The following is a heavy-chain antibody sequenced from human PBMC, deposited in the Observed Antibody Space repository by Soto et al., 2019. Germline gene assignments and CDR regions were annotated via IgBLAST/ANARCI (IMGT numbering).Heavy chain of an antibody. CDR1: GFAFSRHG. CDR3: ARESRFLEWLSLNWFDP. J-gene: IGHJ5*02. CDR2: ISGDAFST. V-gene: IGHV3-64*01. D-gene: IGHD3-3*01. Sequence: GGSLRLSCAASGFAFSRHGLHWVRQAPGKGLEYVSAISGDAFSTYYANSVKGRFTISRDNSKNTLYLQMNSLGDEDTAVYYCARESRFLEWLSLNWFDPWGQGTLVTVSS.